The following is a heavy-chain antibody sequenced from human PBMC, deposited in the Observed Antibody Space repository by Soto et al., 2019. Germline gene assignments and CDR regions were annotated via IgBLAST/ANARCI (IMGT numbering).Heavy chain of an antibody. J-gene: IGHJ6*03. V-gene: IGHV3-7*01. D-gene: IGHD3-16*01. CDR3: ARDGGTYYFSFYMDV. CDR1: GFTFSSYW. Sequence: GGSLRLSCAASGFTFSSYWMSWVRQAPGKGLEWVANIKQDGSEKYYVDSVKGRFTISRDNAKNSLYLQMNSLRAEDPAVYYCARDGGTYYFSFYMDVWGKGTTVTVSS. CDR2: IKQDGSEK.